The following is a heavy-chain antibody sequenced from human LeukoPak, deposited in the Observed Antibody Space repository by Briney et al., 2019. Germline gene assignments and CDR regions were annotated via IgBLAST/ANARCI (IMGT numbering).Heavy chain of an antibody. CDR1: GGSISSYY. CDR2: IYYSGST. D-gene: IGHD3-10*01. Sequence: SSETLSLTCTVSGGSISSYYWSWIRQPPGKGLEWIGYIYYSGSTNYNPSLKSRVTISVDTSKNQFSLKLSSVTAADTAVYYCARHRHYGSGSPSRAFDIWGQGTMVTVSS. J-gene: IGHJ3*02. V-gene: IGHV4-59*08. CDR3: ARHRHYGSGSPSRAFDI.